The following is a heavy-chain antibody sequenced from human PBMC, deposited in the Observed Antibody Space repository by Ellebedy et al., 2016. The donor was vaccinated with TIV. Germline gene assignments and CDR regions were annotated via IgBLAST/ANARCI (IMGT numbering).Heavy chain of an antibody. CDR2: IYSSGSG. CDR3: ARSGGWYTPYDY. V-gene: IGHV4-59*01. D-gene: IGHD6-19*01. J-gene: IGHJ4*02. CDR1: GFTFSNYF. Sequence: MPGGSLRLSCATSGFTFSNYFMSWIRQPPGKGLEWIGYIYSSGSGEYNPSLKSRVTMSVDTSKSQFSLRLNSVTAADTAVYYCARSGGWYTPYDYWGQGTLVTVSS.